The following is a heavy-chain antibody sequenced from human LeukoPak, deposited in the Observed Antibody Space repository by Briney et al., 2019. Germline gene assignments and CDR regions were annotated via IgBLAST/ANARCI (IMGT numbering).Heavy chain of an antibody. CDR1: GFSFSTNN. J-gene: IGHJ4*02. CDR3: ARVVSGVTGGDY. CDR2: ITPTSTTI. Sequence: QSGGSLRLSCAASGFSFSTNNMIWVRQAPGKGLECTSYITPTSTTIHYADSVKGRFAVSRDNANSLLYLQMNSLRVEDTAVYYCARVVSGVTGGDYWGQGTLVSVSS. V-gene: IGHV3-48*04. D-gene: IGHD3-3*01.